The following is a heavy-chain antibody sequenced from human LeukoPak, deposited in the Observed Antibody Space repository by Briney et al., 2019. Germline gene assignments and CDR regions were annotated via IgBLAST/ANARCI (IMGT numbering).Heavy chain of an antibody. CDR2: IRYDGNSK. D-gene: IGHD1-14*01. CDR1: GFTFSNYG. J-gene: IGHJ4*02. V-gene: IGHV3-30*02. Sequence: GGSLRLSCAASGFTFSNYGMHWVRQAPGKGLEWVAFIRYDGNSKYYADSVKGRFTISRDNAKNSLYLQMNSLRAEDTAVYYCARDTGPHYRYFDYWGQGTLVTVSS. CDR3: ARDTGPHYRYFDY.